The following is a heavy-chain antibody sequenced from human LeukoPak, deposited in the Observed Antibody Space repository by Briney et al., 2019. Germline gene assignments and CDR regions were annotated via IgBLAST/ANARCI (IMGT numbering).Heavy chain of an antibody. D-gene: IGHD6-19*01. CDR2: INPNSGGT. V-gene: IGHV1-2*06. CDR3: AREAPQYSSGWYYDYYYYYGMDV. CDR1: GYTFTGYY. J-gene: IGHJ6*02. Sequence: ASVKVSCKASGYTFTGYYMHWVRQATGQGLAWMGRINPNSGGTNYAQKFQGRVTMTRDTSISTAYMELSRLRSDDTAVYYCAREAPQYSSGWYYDYYYYYGMDVWGQGTTVTVSS.